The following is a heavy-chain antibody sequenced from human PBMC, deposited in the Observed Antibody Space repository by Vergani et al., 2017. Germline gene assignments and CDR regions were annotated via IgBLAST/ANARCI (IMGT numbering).Heavy chain of an antibody. V-gene: IGHV4-61*02. CDR3: ARDWGGHYYDSSGYYYSYYYGMDV. CDR1: GGSISSGSYY. Sequence: QVQLQESGPGLVKPSQTLSLTCTVSGGSISSGSYYWSWIRQPAGKGLEWVGRIYTSGSTNYNPSLKSRVTISVHTSKNQFSLKLSSVTAADTAVYYCARDWGGHYYDSSGYYYSYYYGMDVWGQGTTVTVSS. J-gene: IGHJ6*02. CDR2: IYTSGST. D-gene: IGHD3-22*01.